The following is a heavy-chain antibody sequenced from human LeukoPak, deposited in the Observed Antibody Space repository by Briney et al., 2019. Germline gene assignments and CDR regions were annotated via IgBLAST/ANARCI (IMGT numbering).Heavy chain of an antibody. CDR3: AKEWIQLWPPGY. D-gene: IGHD5-18*01. J-gene: IGHJ4*02. CDR2: IKYDGSEK. CDR1: GFTFSDQW. V-gene: IGHV3-7*01. Sequence: GGSLRLSCAASGFTFSDQWMSWVRQAPGKGLEWAANIKYDGSEKYYADSVKGRFTISRDNSKNTLYLQMNCLRAEDTAVYYCAKEWIQLWPPGYWGQGTLVTVSS.